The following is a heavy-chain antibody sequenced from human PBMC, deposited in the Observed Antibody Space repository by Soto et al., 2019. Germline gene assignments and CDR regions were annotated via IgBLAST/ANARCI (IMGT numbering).Heavy chain of an antibody. CDR2: IKQDGSEK. CDR1: GFTFSSYW. J-gene: IGHJ6*02. V-gene: IGHV3-7*03. D-gene: IGHD3-9*01. CDR3: ARDDPPLRYFDWLSDYYGMDV. Sequence: PGGSLRLSCAASGFTFSSYWMSWVRQAPGKGLEWVANIKQDGSEKYYVDSVKGRFTISRDNAKNSLYLQMNSLRAEDTAVYYCARDDPPLRYFDWLSDYYGMDVWGQGTTVTVSS.